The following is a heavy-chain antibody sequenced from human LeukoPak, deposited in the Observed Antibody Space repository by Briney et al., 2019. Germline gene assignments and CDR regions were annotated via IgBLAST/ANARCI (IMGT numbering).Heavy chain of an antibody. CDR1: GFNFTMND. V-gene: IGHV3-13*01. CDR2: IGIAGDT. CDR3: ARDGDRGMDV. Sequence: GGSLRLSCAASGFNFTMNDMHWVRQVPGKGLEWVSAIGIAGDTFYRDSVKGRFTISRERAKNLLYLQMKSLRVGDTAVYYRARDGDRGMDVWGQGTTVIVSS. J-gene: IGHJ6*02. D-gene: IGHD1-14*01.